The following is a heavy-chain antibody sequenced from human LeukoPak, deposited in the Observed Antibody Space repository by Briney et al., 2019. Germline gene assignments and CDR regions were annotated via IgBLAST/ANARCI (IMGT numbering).Heavy chain of an antibody. Sequence: ASVKVSCKASGYTFTSYYMHWVRQAPGQGLEWMGIINPSGGSTSYAQKFQDRVTMTRDTSTSTVYMELSSLRSEDTAVYYCARDVAFYGSSWHNWFDPWGQGTLVTVSS. V-gene: IGHV1-46*01. CDR3: ARDVAFYGSSWHNWFDP. J-gene: IGHJ5*02. CDR1: GYTFTSYY. CDR2: INPSGGST. D-gene: IGHD6-13*01.